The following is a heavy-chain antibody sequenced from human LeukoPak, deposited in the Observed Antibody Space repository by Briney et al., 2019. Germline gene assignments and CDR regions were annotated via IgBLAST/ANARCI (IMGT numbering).Heavy chain of an antibody. CDR2: IYTSGST. Sequence: SETLSLTCTVSGGSISSYYWSWIRQPAGKGLEWIGRIYTSGSTNYNPSLKSRVTMSVDTSKNQFSPKLSSVTAADTAVYYCARETDFWSGYYPFDYWGQGTLVTVSS. CDR3: ARETDFWSGYYPFDY. CDR1: GGSISSYY. J-gene: IGHJ4*02. D-gene: IGHD3-3*01. V-gene: IGHV4-4*07.